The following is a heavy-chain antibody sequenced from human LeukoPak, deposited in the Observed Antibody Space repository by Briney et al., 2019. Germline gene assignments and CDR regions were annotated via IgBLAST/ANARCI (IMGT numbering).Heavy chain of an antibody. CDR3: ARAYCGGDCTAGRAFDI. CDR1: VVSDGRHH. V-gene: IGHV4-4*07. Sequence: SETLSLTCSVCVVSDGRHHWSWVREPAGKALECIGRVSASGAHSSNPSLNSRVTLSLDTSKNQFSLKLTSVTAADTAVYFCARAYCGGDCTAGRAFDIWGQGTMVTVSS. D-gene: IGHD2-21*01. J-gene: IGHJ3*02. CDR2: VSASGAH.